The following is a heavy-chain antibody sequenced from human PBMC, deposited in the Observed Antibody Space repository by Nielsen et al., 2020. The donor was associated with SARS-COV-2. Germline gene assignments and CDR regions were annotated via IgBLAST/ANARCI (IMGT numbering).Heavy chain of an antibody. CDR2: IYYSGST. V-gene: IGHV4-59*01. Sequence: SETLSLTCTVSGGSISSYYWSWIRHPPGKGLEWIGYIYYSGSTNYNPSLKSRVTISVDTSKNQFSLKLSSVTAADTAVYYCARGGGYSYGDYYYYYMDVWGKGTTVTVSS. D-gene: IGHD5-18*01. J-gene: IGHJ6*03. CDR1: GGSISSYY. CDR3: ARGGGYSYGDYYYYYMDV.